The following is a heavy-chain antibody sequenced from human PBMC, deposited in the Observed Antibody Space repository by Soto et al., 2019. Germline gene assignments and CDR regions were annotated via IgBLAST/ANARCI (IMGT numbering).Heavy chain of an antibody. Sequence: VASVKVSCKASGGTFSSYTISWVRQAPGQGLEWMGRIIPILGIANYAQKFQGRVTITADKSTSTAYMELSSLRSEDTAVYYCASSGTGNYCSGGSCYWYWGQGTLVTVSS. CDR3: ASSGTGNYCSGGSCYWY. V-gene: IGHV1-69*02. D-gene: IGHD2-15*01. CDR2: IIPILGIA. J-gene: IGHJ4*02. CDR1: GGTFSSYT.